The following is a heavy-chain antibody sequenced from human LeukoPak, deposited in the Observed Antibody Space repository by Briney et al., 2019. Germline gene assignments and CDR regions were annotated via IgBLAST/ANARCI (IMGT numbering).Heavy chain of an antibody. J-gene: IGHJ4*02. CDR1: GGSISSYY. CDR2: IYTSGST. Sequence: PSETLSLTCTVSGGSISSYYWSWIRQPAGKGLEWIGRIYTSGSTNYNPSLKSRVTMSVDTSKNQFSLKLSSVTAADTAVYYCASGASKYQLLSPFDYWGQGTLVTVSS. V-gene: IGHV4-4*07. D-gene: IGHD2-2*01. CDR3: ASGASKYQLLSPFDY.